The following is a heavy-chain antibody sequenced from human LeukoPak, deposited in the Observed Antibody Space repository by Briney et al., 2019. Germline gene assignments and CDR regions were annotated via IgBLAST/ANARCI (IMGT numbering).Heavy chain of an antibody. J-gene: IGHJ4*02. CDR3: AKDSARYSSSWLNLPDY. CDR2: ISGSGGST. CDR1: GFTFSSYA. Sequence: PGGSLRLSCAASGFTFSSYAMSWVRQAPGKGLEWVSAISGSGGSTYYADSVKGRFTISRDNSKNTLYLQMNSLRAEDTAVYYCAKDSARYSSSWLNLPDYWGQGTLVTVSS. V-gene: IGHV3-23*01. D-gene: IGHD6-13*01.